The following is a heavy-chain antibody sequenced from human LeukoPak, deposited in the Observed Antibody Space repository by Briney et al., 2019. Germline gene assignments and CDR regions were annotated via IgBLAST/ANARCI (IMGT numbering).Heavy chain of an antibody. D-gene: IGHD3-22*01. J-gene: IGHJ4*02. CDR3: ARDSFRYDSSGYYYGSTPSFDY. CDR2: IWYDGSNK. V-gene: IGHV3-33*08. Sequence: GGSLRLSCAASGFTVSSNYMNWVRQAPGKGLEWVAVIWYDGSNKYYADSVKGRFTISRDNSKNALYLQMNSLRAEDTAVYYCARDSFRYDSSGYYYGSTPSFDYWGQGTLVTVSS. CDR1: GFTVSSNY.